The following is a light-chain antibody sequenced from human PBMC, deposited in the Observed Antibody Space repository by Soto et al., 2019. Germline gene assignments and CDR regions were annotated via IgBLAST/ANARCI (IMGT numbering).Light chain of an antibody. CDR2: VVS. CDR1: QNVYNN. Sequence: EIVMTQSPATLSVSPGEGATLSCKASQNVYNNLAWYQQRPGQPPRLLIFVVSTGAIGFSAGFSGSGYGTEFTLTFSSLQSEDFAVYFCQQCRNWPLTFGGGTKVDIK. CDR3: QQCRNWPLT. J-gene: IGKJ4*01. V-gene: IGKV3-15*01.